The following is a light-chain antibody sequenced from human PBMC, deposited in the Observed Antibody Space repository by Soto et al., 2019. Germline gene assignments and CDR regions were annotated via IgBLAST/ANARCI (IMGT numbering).Light chain of an antibody. J-gene: IGLJ1*01. CDR1: SSDVGAYDY. Sequence: QSVRTQPASVSGSPGQSITIPCTGTSSDVGAYDYVSWYQQHTDKAPKLMIYEVSNRPSGVSNRFSGSKSVNTATLTISGLQADDEADYYCSSFTSSSTRVFGTGTKLTVL. CDR3: SSFTSSSTRV. CDR2: EVS. V-gene: IGLV2-14*03.